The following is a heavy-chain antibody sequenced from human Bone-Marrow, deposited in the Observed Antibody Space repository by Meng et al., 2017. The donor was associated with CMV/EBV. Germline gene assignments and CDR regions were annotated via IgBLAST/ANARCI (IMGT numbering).Heavy chain of an antibody. J-gene: IGHJ2*01. CDR3: ARGLRRDGYNYWYFDL. Sequence: VFPFSSFNMTWVRQAPGKGLEWVSSISSSSSYIYYADSVKGRFTISRDNAKNSLHLQMNSLRAEDTAVYYCARGLRRDGYNYWYFDLWGRGTLVTVSS. V-gene: IGHV3-21*01. CDR2: ISSSSSYI. CDR1: VFPFSSFN. D-gene: IGHD5-24*01.